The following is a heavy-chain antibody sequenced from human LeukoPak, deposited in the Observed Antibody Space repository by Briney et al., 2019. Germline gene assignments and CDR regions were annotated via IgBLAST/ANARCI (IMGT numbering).Heavy chain of an antibody. Sequence: SETLSLTCTVSGGSISSSSYYWGWIRQPPGKGLEWIGSIYYSGSTYYNPSLKSRVTVSVDTSKNQFSLKLSSVTAADTAVYYCARQRDYYGSGSYYQGYYYYMDVWGKGTTVIISS. CDR3: ARQRDYYGSGSYYQGYYYYMDV. J-gene: IGHJ6*03. D-gene: IGHD3-10*01. CDR2: IYYSGST. V-gene: IGHV4-39*01. CDR1: GGSISSSSYY.